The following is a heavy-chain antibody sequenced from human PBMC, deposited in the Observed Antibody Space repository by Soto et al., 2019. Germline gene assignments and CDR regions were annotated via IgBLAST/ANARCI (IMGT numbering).Heavy chain of an antibody. J-gene: IGHJ4*02. CDR3: ARREERVDMPSGY. V-gene: IGHV4-59*01. Sequence: QVQLQESGPGLVKPSETLSLTCTVSGGSISSYYWSWIRQPPGKGLEWIGYIYYSGSTNYNPSLKSRVTITIDTTKNQFSLKLSSVTAADTAVYYCARREERVDMPSGYWGQGTLVTVSS. CDR1: GGSISSYY. D-gene: IGHD3-16*01. CDR2: IYYSGST.